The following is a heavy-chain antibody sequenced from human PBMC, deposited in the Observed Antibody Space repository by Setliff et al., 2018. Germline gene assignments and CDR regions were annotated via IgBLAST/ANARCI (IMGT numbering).Heavy chain of an antibody. V-gene: IGHV1-69-2*01. Sequence: GASVKVSCKASGYTFTDYYMHWVQQAPGKGLEWMGRVDPEDGETIYAEKFQGRVTITADTSTDTAYMELSSLRSEDTAVYYCATVRDAVVAARKTNDAFDIWGQGTMVT. CDR2: VDPEDGET. D-gene: IGHD2-15*01. CDR3: ATVRDAVVAARKTNDAFDI. J-gene: IGHJ3*02. CDR1: GYTFTDYY.